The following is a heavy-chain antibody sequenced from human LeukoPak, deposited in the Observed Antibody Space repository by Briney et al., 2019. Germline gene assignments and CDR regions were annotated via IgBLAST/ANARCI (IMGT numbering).Heavy chain of an antibody. J-gene: IGHJ3*02. CDR2: IYYSGST. Sequence: RSSETLSLTCTVSGGSISSYYWSWIRQPPGKGLEWIGYIYYSGSTNYNPSLKSRVTISVDTSKNQFSLKLSSVTAADTAVYYCARRNDAFDIWGQGTMVTVSS. CDR1: GGSISSYY. V-gene: IGHV4-59*01. CDR3: ARRNDAFDI.